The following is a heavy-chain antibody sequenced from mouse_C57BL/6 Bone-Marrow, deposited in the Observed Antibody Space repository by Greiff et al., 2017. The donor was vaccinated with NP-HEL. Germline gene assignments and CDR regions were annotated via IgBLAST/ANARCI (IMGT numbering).Heavy chain of an antibody. CDR3: ARHDYAWYFDV. CDR1: GFTFSDYG. CDR2: ISNLAYSI. Sequence: EVHLVESGGGLVQPGGSLKLSCAASGFTFSDYGMAWVRQAPRKGPEWVAFISNLAYSIYYADTVTGRFTISRENAKNTLYLEMSSLRSEDTAMYYCARHDYAWYFDVWGTGTTVTVSS. J-gene: IGHJ1*03. D-gene: IGHD2-4*01. V-gene: IGHV5-15*01.